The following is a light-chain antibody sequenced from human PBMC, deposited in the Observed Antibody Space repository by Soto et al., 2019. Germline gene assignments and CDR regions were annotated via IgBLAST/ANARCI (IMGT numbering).Light chain of an antibody. CDR3: SSYGGRYNYV. CDR2: EVS. Sequence: QSALTQTHSAAESAGQSVTISCTGTSTGVGGYNYVSWYQQYSGKAPKLMIYEVSKRPSGVPERFSGSKAGNTASLTVSGLQAEDEADYYGSSYGGRYNYVFGTGTKVTVL. V-gene: IGLV2-8*01. J-gene: IGLJ1*01. CDR1: STGVGGYNY.